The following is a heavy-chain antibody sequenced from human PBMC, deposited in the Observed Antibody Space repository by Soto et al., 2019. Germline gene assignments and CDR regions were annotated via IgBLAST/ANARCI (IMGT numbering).Heavy chain of an antibody. CDR2: INHSGST. D-gene: IGHD3-10*01. CDR1: GGSFSGYY. CDR3: ARGPRITMVRGVIRGRWFDP. V-gene: IGHV4-34*01. J-gene: IGHJ5*02. Sequence: QVQLQQWGAGLLKPSETLSLTCAVDGGSFSGYYWSWIRQPPGKGLEWIGEINHSGSTNYNPSLKSRVTISVDTSKNQFSLKLSSVTAADTAVYYCARGPRITMVRGVIRGRWFDPWGQGTLVTVSA.